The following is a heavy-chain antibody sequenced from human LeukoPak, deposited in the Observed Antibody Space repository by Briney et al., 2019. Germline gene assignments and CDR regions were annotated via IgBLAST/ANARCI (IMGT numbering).Heavy chain of an antibody. CDR3: LYGGYFQH. CDR2: INSDETIS. CDR1: GFTFSSYW. D-gene: IGHD3-16*01. J-gene: IGHJ1*01. V-gene: IGHV3-74*01. Sequence: GGSLRLSCAASGFTFSSYWMHWVRQVPNQGLMWVSRINSDETISEYVDSVNGRSTISRDNAKNTLYLQMNSLRAEDTAVYFCLYGGYFQHWGQGTLVTVSS.